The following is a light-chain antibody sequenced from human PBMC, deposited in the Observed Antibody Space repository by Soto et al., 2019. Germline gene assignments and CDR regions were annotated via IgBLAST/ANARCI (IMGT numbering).Light chain of an antibody. CDR1: QSVSSY. Sequence: IVLMQSPATLSLPPGERATLCCRASQSVSSYLDWYQQKPGQAPRLLIYGASSRATGIPDRFSGSGSGTDFTLTISRLEPEDFAVYYCQQYGSPPPTFGQGTKVDIK. V-gene: IGKV3-20*01. CDR2: GAS. J-gene: IGKJ1*01. CDR3: QQYGSPPPT.